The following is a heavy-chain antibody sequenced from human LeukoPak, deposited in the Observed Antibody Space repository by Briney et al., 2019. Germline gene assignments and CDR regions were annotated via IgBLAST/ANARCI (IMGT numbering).Heavy chain of an antibody. Sequence: PSETLSLTCTVSGGSISSSSYYWGWIRQPPGKGLEWIGSIYYSGSTYYNPSLKSRVTISVDTSKNQFSLKLSSVTAADTAVYYCARGEYSSSRPFDYWGQGTLVTVSS. V-gene: IGHV4-39*01. CDR2: IYYSGST. J-gene: IGHJ4*02. CDR1: GGSISSSSYY. D-gene: IGHD6-13*01. CDR3: ARGEYSSSRPFDY.